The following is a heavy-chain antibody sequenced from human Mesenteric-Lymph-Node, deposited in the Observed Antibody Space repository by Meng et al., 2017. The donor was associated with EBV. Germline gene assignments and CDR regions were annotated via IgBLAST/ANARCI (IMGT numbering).Heavy chain of an antibody. CDR2: IFYSGNT. D-gene: IGHD3-10*01. J-gene: IGHJ5*02. CDR3: ARAHRVLFGELNWFDP. CDR1: GGSVSSGSHY. Sequence: GSGPGLVKPSETLSLTCTVSGGSVSSGSHYWSWIRQPPGKRLEWIGYIFYSGNTNYNPSLKSRVTISVDTSKNQFSLKLKSVTAADTAVYYCARAHRVLFGELNWFDPWGQGTLVTVSS. V-gene: IGHV4-61*01.